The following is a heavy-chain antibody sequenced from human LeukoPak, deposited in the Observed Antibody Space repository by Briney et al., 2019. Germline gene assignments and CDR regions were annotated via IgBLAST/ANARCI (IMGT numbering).Heavy chain of an antibody. D-gene: IGHD1-7*01. Sequence: SETLSLTCTVSGGSISSGSYYWSWIRQPAGKGLEWIGRIYTSGSTNYNPSLKSRVTISVDTSKNQFSLKLSSVTAADTAVYYCARDRITGTTPYYYYYYMDVWGKGTTVTVSS. CDR3: ARDRITGTTPYYYYYYMDV. CDR1: GGSISSGSYY. J-gene: IGHJ6*03. CDR2: IYTSGST. V-gene: IGHV4-61*02.